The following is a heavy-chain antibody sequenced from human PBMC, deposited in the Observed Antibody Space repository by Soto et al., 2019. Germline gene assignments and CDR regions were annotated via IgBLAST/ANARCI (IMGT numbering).Heavy chain of an antibody. D-gene: IGHD3-10*01. Sequence: SETLSLTCAVSGGSISSSNWWSWVRQPPGKGLEWIGEIYHSGSTNYNPSLKSRVTISVDTSKNQFSLNLGSVTAADTAVYYCARVASGSYYSDYWGQGILVT. J-gene: IGHJ4*02. CDR3: ARVASGSYYSDY. V-gene: IGHV4-4*02. CDR2: IYHSGST. CDR1: GGSISSSNW.